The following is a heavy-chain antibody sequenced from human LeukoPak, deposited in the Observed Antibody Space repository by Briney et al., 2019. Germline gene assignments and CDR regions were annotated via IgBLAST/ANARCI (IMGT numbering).Heavy chain of an antibody. V-gene: IGHV4-59*01. CDR2: IYYSGST. J-gene: IGHJ3*02. Sequence: TSETLSLTCTVSGGSISSYYWSWFRQVPGKGLEWIGYIYYSGSTNYNPSLKSRVTISVDTSKNQFSLKVNSVTAADTAVYYCARGLAGYSGGDDAFDIWGQGTMVTVSS. CDR1: GGSISSYY. CDR3: ARGLAGYSGGDDAFDI. D-gene: IGHD6-19*01.